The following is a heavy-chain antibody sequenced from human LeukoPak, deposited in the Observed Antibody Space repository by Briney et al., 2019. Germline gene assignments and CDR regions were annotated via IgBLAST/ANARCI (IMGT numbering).Heavy chain of an antibody. Sequence: PSETLSLTCTVSGGSISSYYWIWIRQPPGKGLEWIGYIYYSGSTNYNPSLKSRVTISVDTSKNQFSLKLISVTAADTAVYYCARGRSHYGGIDYWGQGTLVTVSS. V-gene: IGHV4-59*01. CDR3: ARGRSHYGGIDY. CDR2: IYYSGST. CDR1: GGSISSYY. J-gene: IGHJ4*02. D-gene: IGHD4-23*01.